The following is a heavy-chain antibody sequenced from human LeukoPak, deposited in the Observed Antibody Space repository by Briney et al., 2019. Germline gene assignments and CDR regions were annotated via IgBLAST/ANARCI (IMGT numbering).Heavy chain of an antibody. CDR1: GFTFSNAW. CDR2: ISWNSGSI. V-gene: IGHV3-9*01. Sequence: PGGSLRLSCAASGFTFSNAWMSWVRQAPGKGLEWVSGISWNSGSIGYADSVKGRFTISRDNAKNSLYLQMNSLRAEDTALYYCAKDLSDILTGYYDAFDIWGQGTMVTVSS. D-gene: IGHD3-9*01. J-gene: IGHJ3*02. CDR3: AKDLSDILTGYYDAFDI.